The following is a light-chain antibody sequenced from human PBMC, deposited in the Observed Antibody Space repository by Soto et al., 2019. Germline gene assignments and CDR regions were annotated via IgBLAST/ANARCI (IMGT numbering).Light chain of an antibody. V-gene: IGKV1-33*01. CDR3: QKSDHLPL. CDR1: QDIGNS. Sequence: DIQMTQSPPSLSASVVDRVTITFQASQDIGNSLNWYQHKPGKAPKLVIYEAYNLETGVPSTFSGSGYGTDFTFIISSLRPEDIATYYCQKSDHLPLFGPGTKVDIK. CDR2: EAY. J-gene: IGKJ3*01.